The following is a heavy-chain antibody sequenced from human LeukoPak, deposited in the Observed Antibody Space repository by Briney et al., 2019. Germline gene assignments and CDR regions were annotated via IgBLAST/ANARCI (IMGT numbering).Heavy chain of an antibody. D-gene: IGHD3-22*01. Sequence: PGGSLRLSCAASGFTFSSYAMHWVRQAPGKGLEWVAVISYDGSNKYYADSVKGRFTISRDNSKNTLYLQMNSLRAEDTAVYYCAKGFWGGYYYDSSGLLVDYFDYWGQGTLVTVSS. CDR3: AKGFWGGYYYDSSGLLVDYFDY. V-gene: IGHV3-30*04. J-gene: IGHJ4*02. CDR2: ISYDGSNK. CDR1: GFTFSSYA.